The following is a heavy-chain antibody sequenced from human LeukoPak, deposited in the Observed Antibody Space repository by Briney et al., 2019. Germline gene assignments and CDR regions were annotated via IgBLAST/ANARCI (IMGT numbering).Heavy chain of an antibody. CDR1: GITFSYCT. J-gene: IGHJ4*02. V-gene: IGHV1-69*05. CDR3: AREPVPRSSGLQY. D-gene: IGHD3-22*01. Sequence: ASVKVSCKASGITFSYCTISWVRQAPGQGLEWMGRIIPIFGTADYAQKFQGRVMMTTDESTSTAYMELSSLRSEDTAVYYCAREPVPRSSGLQYWGQGTLVTVSS. CDR2: IIPIFGTA.